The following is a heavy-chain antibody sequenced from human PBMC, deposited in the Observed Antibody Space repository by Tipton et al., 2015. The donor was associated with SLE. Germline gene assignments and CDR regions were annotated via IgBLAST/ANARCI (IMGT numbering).Heavy chain of an antibody. CDR2: IYYSGST. CDR1: GGSINSGSYY. J-gene: IGHJ4*02. CDR3: ARLGYDFWSGYYSPGYFDY. D-gene: IGHD3-3*01. Sequence: TLSLTCTVSGGSINSGSYYWSWIRQPPGKGLEWIGSIYYSGSTYYNPSLKSRVTISVDTSKNQFSLKLSSVTAADTAVYYCARLGYDFWSGYYSPGYFDYWGQGTLVTVSS. V-gene: IGHV4-39*01.